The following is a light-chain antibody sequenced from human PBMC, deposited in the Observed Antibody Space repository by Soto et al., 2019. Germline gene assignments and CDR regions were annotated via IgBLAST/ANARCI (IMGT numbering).Light chain of an antibody. CDR1: QSVSSN. V-gene: IGKV3-15*01. CDR2: GAS. CDR3: QQRSNWPPIT. Sequence: EIVMTQFPATLSVSQGPRAPLSCRASQSVSSNLAWYQQKPGQAPRLLIYGASIRATGIPARFSGSGSGTEFTLTIITLQSEDFASYYCQQRSNWPPITFGQGTRLEIK. J-gene: IGKJ5*01.